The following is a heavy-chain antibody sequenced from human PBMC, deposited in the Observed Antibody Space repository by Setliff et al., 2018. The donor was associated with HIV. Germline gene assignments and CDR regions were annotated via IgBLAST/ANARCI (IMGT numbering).Heavy chain of an antibody. Sequence: SETLSLTCGVSGYSISSDYCWGWIRQPPGKGLEWIGNMCHGGNNNYYNPSLKSRVTISVDTSKNQFFLKVTSVTAADTAVYYCARSGGDCSGISCYSLWFDPWGHGTLVTVSS. CDR1: GYSISSDYC. D-gene: IGHD2-15*01. V-gene: IGHV4-38-2*01. J-gene: IGHJ5*02. CDR3: ARSGGDCSGISCYSLWFDP. CDR2: MCHGGNNN.